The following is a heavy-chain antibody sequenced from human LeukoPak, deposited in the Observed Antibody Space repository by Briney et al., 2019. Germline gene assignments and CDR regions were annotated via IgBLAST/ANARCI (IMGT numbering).Heavy chain of an antibody. J-gene: IGHJ4*02. CDR3: AKPDRASITMIVVVITFDY. CDR2: IWYDGSNK. Sequence: PGGSLRLSCAASGFTFSSYGMHWVRQAPGKGLEWVAVIWYDGSNKYYADSVKGRFAISRDNSKNTLYLQMNSLRAEDTAVYYCAKPDRASITMIVVVITFDYWGQGTLVTVSS. D-gene: IGHD3-22*01. CDR1: GFTFSSYG. V-gene: IGHV3-33*06.